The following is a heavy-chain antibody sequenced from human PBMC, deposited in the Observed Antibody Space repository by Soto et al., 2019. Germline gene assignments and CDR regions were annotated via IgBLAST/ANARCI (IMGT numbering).Heavy chain of an antibody. D-gene: IGHD6-13*01. CDR3: AHSQSSSVLDNWFAP. Sequence: SGPTLVNPTHPLTLTCTFSGFSLSTSGVGVGWIRQPPGKALEWLALIYWNDDKRYSPSLKSRLTITKDTSKNQVVLTMTNMDPVDTATYYCAHSQSSSVLDNWFAPWGQGTLGTVSA. CDR1: GFSLSTSGVG. J-gene: IGHJ5*02. V-gene: IGHV2-5*01. CDR2: IYWNDDK.